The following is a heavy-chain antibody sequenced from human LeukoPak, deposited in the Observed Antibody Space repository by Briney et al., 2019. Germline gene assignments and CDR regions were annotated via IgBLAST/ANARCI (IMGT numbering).Heavy chain of an antibody. CDR1: GFSLSASGMC. J-gene: IGHJ6*02. D-gene: IGHD3-10*01. V-gene: IGHV2-70*11. CDR3: ARTVRGIIQNFYYYDMDV. CDR2: IDWDDYK. Sequence: SGPTLVKPTQTLTLTCTFSGFSLSASGMCVSWVRQPPGKALEWLARIDWDDYKYTSTSLKTRLTISKDTSKSQVVLTMTNMDPVDTGTYYCARTVRGIIQNFYYYDMDVWGQGTTVTVSS.